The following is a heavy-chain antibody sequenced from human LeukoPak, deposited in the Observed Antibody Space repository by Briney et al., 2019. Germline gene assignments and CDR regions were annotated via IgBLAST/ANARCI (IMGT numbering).Heavy chain of an antibody. V-gene: IGHV4-34*01. CDR3: AGGRRPGY. CDR2: INHSGST. J-gene: IGHJ4*02. D-gene: IGHD6-6*01. CDR1: GGSFSGYY. Sequence: SETLSLTCAVYGGSFSGYYWSWIRQPPGKGLEWIGGINHSGSTNYNPSLKSRVTISVDTSKNQFSLKLSSVTAADTAVYYCAGGRRPGYWGQGTLVTVSS.